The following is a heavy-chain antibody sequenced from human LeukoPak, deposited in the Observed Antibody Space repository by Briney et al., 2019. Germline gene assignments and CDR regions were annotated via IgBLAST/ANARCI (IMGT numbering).Heavy chain of an antibody. D-gene: IGHD3-22*01. CDR2: ISGGADNT. J-gene: IGHJ4*02. V-gene: IGHV3-23*01. CDR3: AKDRSIIVVVSHDY. Sequence: GGSLRLSCAASGFTFSNYAMSWVRQAPGKGLEWVSAISGGADNTYYADSVKGRFTISRDNSKNTLYLQFNSLRAEDTAVYYCAKDRSIIVVVSHDYWGQGTLVTVSS. CDR1: GFTFSNYA.